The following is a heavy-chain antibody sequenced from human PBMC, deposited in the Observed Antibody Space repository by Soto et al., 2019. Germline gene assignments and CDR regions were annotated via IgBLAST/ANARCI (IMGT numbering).Heavy chain of an antibody. CDR1: GGSFSGYY. Sequence: PSETLSLTCAVYGGSFSGYYWSWIRQPPGKGLEWIGEINHSGSTNYNPSLKSRVTISVDTSKNQFSLKLSSVTAADTAVYYCARGPYDYIWGSYRGGRDRRNWFDPWGQGTLVTVSS. V-gene: IGHV4-34*01. CDR2: INHSGST. D-gene: IGHD3-16*02. J-gene: IGHJ5*02. CDR3: ARGPYDYIWGSYRGGRDRRNWFDP.